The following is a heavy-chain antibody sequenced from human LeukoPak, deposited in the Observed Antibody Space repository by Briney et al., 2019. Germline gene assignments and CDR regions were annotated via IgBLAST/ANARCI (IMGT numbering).Heavy chain of an antibody. Sequence: GRSLRLSCAASGFTFDDYAMHWVRHAPGKGLEWVSGISWNSGSIGYADSVKGRFTISRDNAKNSLYLQMNSLRAEDTALYYCAKDSRLWFGEFYYFDYWGQGTLVTVSS. CDR3: AKDSRLWFGEFYYFDY. CDR1: GFTFDDYA. J-gene: IGHJ4*02. V-gene: IGHV3-9*01. D-gene: IGHD3-10*01. CDR2: ISWNSGSI.